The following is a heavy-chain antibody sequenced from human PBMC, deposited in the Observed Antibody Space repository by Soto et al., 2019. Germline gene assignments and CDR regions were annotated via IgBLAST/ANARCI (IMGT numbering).Heavy chain of an antibody. Sequence: KPSETLSLTCAVSGGSFSGYYWGWVRQPPGKGLEWVGEINYSGSTNYNPSLKRRVTISVDTSKNQVSLKVTSVTAADTAMYYCARRNYFYALDVWGQGTTVTV. CDR2: INYSGST. CDR1: GGSFSGYY. CDR3: ARRNYFYALDV. V-gene: IGHV4-34*01. J-gene: IGHJ6*02.